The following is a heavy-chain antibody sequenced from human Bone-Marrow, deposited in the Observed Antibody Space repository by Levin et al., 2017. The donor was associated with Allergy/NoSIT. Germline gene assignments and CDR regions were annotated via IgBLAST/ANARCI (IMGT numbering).Heavy chain of an antibody. D-gene: IGHD4/OR15-4a*01. J-gene: IGHJ6*03. CDR2: IFYTGSS. CDR1: GDSVSSVDYA. CDR3: ARRNSKLTQKVFYYMDV. Sequence: ASETLSLTCTVSGDSVSSVDYAWSWVRQAPGKGLEWIGHIFYTGSSDYSPSLKSRATISIDTSKRQYVLKLTSVTAADTAVYYCARRNSKLTQKVFYYMDVWGKGTTVSVSS. V-gene: IGHV4-61*08.